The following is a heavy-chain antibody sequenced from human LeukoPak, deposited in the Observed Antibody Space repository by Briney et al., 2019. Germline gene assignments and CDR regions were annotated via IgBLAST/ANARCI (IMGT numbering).Heavy chain of an antibody. V-gene: IGHV3-23*01. CDR1: GFTFNNFA. CDR3: AKGERGIDY. J-gene: IGHJ4*02. D-gene: IGHD7-27*01. Sequence: TGGSLRLSCAASGFTFNNFAMNWVRQAPGKGLEWVSSVNFRGTISYYADSVKGRFTISRDNSKNTLFLLMDSLRAEDAAIYYCAKGERGIDYWGQGTLVTVSS. CDR2: VNFRGTIS.